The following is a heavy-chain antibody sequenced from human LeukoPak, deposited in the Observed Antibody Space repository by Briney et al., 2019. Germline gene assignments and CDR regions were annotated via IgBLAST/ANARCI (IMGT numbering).Heavy chain of an antibody. CDR2: IDWDDDK. J-gene: IGHJ6*04. Sequence: SGPALVKPTQTLTLTCTFSGFSLRTSGMRVGWIRQPPGKALEWLARIDWDDDKFYSTSLKTRLTISKDTSKNQVVLTMTNMDPVDTATYYCARMGRGYGMDVWGKGTTVTVSS. CDR3: ARMGRGYGMDV. CDR1: GFSLRTSGMR. V-gene: IGHV2-70*04. D-gene: IGHD3-10*01.